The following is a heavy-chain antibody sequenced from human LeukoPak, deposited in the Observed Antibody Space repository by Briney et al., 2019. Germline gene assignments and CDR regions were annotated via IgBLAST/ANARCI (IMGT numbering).Heavy chain of an antibody. J-gene: IGHJ4*02. Sequence: ASVKVSCKASGYSFTSYGFSWVRQAPGQGLEWMGWISAYNGNRNLAQKFQDRVTMTTDTSTSTAYMELRGLRSDDTAVYYCARDYLQRYFDYWGQGTPVTFSS. D-gene: IGHD4-11*01. CDR2: ISAYNGNR. CDR3: ARDYLQRYFDY. CDR1: GYSFTSYG. V-gene: IGHV1-18*01.